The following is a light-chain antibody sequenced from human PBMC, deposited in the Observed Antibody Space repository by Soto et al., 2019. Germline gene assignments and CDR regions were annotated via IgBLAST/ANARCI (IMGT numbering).Light chain of an antibody. J-gene: IGKJ4*01. V-gene: IGKV1-39*01. CDR3: QQSYSTPLT. CDR1: QSISSY. CDR2: AAS. Sequence: DIQMTQSPSSLSASVGDRFTIACRANQSISSYLNWYQQKPGKAPKLLIYAASSLQSGVPSRFSGSGSGTDFTLTISSLQPEDFATYYCQQSYSTPLTFGGGTKVDIK.